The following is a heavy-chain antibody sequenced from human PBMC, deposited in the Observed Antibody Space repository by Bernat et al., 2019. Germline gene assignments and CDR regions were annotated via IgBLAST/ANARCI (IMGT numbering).Heavy chain of an antibody. D-gene: IGHD2-2*01. CDR2: ISYDGTNK. CDR3: ATSHHPPCVGNNCYAAFDI. Sequence: QVQLVESGGGVVQPGRSLRLSCAASGFTFSSYAMHWVRQAPGKGLEWVAVISYDGTNKYYADSAKGRFTVSRDNSKNTLYVQMSGLRAEDTAVYYCATSHHPPCVGNNCYAAFDIWGQGTMVTVAS. J-gene: IGHJ3*02. V-gene: IGHV3-30*04. CDR1: GFTFSSYA.